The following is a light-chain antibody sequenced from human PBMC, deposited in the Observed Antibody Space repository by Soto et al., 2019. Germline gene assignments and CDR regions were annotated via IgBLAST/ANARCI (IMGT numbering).Light chain of an antibody. CDR2: GAS. J-gene: IGKJ5*01. CDR1: QSVSSSY. Sequence: IVLTQSPGTLSLSPGERATLSCRASQSVSSSYLVWYQQKPGQAPRLLIYGASSRATGIPDRFSGSGSGTDFTLTISRLEPEDFAVYYCQQYGSSSITFGQGTRLEIK. CDR3: QQYGSSSIT. V-gene: IGKV3-20*01.